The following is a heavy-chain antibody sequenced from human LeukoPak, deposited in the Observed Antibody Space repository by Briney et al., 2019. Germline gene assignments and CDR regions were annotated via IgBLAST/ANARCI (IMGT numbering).Heavy chain of an antibody. J-gene: IGHJ4*02. CDR1: GFTFSSYA. V-gene: IGHV3-23*01. Sequence: GGSLRLSCAASGFTFSSYAMSWVRQAPGKGLEWVSAISGSGGSTYYADSVKGRFTISRDNSKNTLYLQMNSLGAEDTAVYYCAKWEIGRSYDFWSGHTPLDYWGQGTLVTVSS. D-gene: IGHD3-3*01. CDR3: AKWEIGRSYDFWSGHTPLDY. CDR2: ISGSGGST.